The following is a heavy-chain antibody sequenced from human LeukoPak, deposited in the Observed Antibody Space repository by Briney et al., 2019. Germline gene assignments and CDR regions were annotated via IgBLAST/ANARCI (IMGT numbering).Heavy chain of an antibody. J-gene: IGHJ3*02. D-gene: IGHD2/OR15-2a*01. CDR3: ARDPQSGGPSIVANAFDI. V-gene: IGHV3-30*02. Sequence: GGSLRLSCAASGFTFSSYGMHWVRQAPGKGLEWVAFIRYDGSNKYYADSVKGRFTISRDNSKNTLYLEMNSLRAEDTAMYYCARDPQSGGPSIVANAFDIWGQGTMVTVSS. CDR2: IRYDGSNK. CDR1: GFTFSSYG.